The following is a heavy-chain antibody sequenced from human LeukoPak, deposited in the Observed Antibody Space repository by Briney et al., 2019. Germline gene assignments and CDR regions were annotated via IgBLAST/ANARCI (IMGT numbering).Heavy chain of an antibody. CDR2: IIPILGTK. CDR1: GGDLSRYG. Sequence: VASVKVSCKASGGDLSRYGISWVRLAPGQGLEWMGGIIPILGTKNYAQRFQGRVTITTDESTSAVYMELSSLRSEDTAVYYCARDRIPAAPSYSYFYMDVWGKGTTVTVSS. V-gene: IGHV1-69*05. CDR3: ARDRIPAAPSYSYFYMDV. J-gene: IGHJ6*03. D-gene: IGHD6-13*01.